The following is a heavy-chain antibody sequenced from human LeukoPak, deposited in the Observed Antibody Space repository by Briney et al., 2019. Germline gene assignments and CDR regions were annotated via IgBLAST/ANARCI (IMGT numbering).Heavy chain of an antibody. CDR2: INHSGST. CDR3: ARGGRGSYYRYRFDY. V-gene: IGHV4-34*01. D-gene: IGHD1-26*01. Sequence: SETLSLTCAVYGGSFSGYYWSWVRQPPGKGLEWIGEINHSGSTNYNPSLKSRVTISVDTSKNQFSLKLSSVTAADTAVYYCARGGRGSYYRYRFDYWSQGSLVTVSS. CDR1: GGSFSGYY. J-gene: IGHJ4*01.